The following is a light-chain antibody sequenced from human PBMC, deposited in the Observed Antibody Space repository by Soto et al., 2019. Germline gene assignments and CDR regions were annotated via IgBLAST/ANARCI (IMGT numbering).Light chain of an antibody. J-gene: IGLJ3*02. Sequence: QSALTQPASVSGSPGQSITISCTGTNSDIGSYNYVSWSQQLPGKAPKLIIYEVINRPSGVSNRFSGSKSGNTASLTSSGLQAEDEADYSCSSYTSSSTVVFGGGTKVTVL. CDR1: NSDIGSYNY. CDR3: SSYTSSSTVV. V-gene: IGLV2-14*01. CDR2: EVI.